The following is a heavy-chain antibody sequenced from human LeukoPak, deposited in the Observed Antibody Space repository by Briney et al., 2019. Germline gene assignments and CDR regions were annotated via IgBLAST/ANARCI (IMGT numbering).Heavy chain of an antibody. Sequence: GGSLRLSCAASGFTFSSYSMNWVRQAPGKGLEWVSSISSSNSYIYYADSVKGRFTISRDNAKNSLYLQMNSLTDADTAVYYCARGDYYDSSGYYFPDAFDIWGQGTMVTVSS. CDR2: ISSSNSYI. CDR1: GFTFSSYS. J-gene: IGHJ3*02. V-gene: IGHV3-21*01. CDR3: ARGDYYDSSGYYFPDAFDI. D-gene: IGHD3-22*01.